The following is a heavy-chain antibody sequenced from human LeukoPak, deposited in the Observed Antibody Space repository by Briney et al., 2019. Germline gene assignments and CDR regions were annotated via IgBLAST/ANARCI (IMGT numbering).Heavy chain of an antibody. Sequence: PGGSLRLSCAASGFSFFSYTMNWVRQAPGKGLEWVSSISSTRSYIYYADSVKGRFTISRDNSKNTLYLQMNSLRAEDTAVYYCAKRIQSAMATGYWGQGTLVTVSS. D-gene: IGHD5-18*01. CDR1: GFSFFSYT. CDR2: ISSTRSYI. V-gene: IGHV3-21*04. CDR3: AKRIQSAMATGY. J-gene: IGHJ4*02.